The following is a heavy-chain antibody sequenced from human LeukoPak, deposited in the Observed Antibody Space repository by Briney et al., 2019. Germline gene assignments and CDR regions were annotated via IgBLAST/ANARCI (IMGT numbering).Heavy chain of an antibody. CDR2: ISSGSNYI. CDR3: ARNWGYHDF. D-gene: IGHD3-16*01. J-gene: IGHJ4*02. Sequence: GRSLRLSCAASGFTFSSYSMNWVRQAPGKGLEWVSSISSGSNYIYYADSVKGRFTISRDNAKNSLYLQMSTLRAEDTAVYYCARNWGYHDFWGQGTLVTVSS. V-gene: IGHV3-21*01. CDR1: GFTFSSYS.